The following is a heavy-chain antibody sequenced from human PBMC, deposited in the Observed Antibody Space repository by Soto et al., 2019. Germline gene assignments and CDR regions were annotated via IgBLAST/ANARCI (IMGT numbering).Heavy chain of an antibody. D-gene: IGHD3-3*01. Sequence: SGSSVNSDNYYWSWIRQSPGKGLEWIGYVYYSGSTNYNPSLKSRATISLDTYKNQFSLKMTSMTSADTAFYYCARGVFRFLQWFDPWGQGTLVTVSS. CDR3: ARGVFRFLQWFDP. J-gene: IGHJ5*02. CDR2: VYYSGST. CDR1: GSSVNSDNYY. V-gene: IGHV4-61*01.